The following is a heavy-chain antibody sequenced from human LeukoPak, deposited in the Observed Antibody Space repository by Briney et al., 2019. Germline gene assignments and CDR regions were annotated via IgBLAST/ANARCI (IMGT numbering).Heavy chain of an antibody. CDR1: GGSISSSSYY. V-gene: IGHV4-39*07. CDR3: ARGAPALGAFDY. CDR2: SIHSGAI. J-gene: IGHJ4*02. Sequence: SETLSLTCTVSGGSISSSSYYWGWIRQPPGKGLEWIGESIHSGAISYDPSLRSRVTVSVDTSKNQFSLELRSVTAADTAVYYRARGAPALGAFDYWGQGTLVTVSS.